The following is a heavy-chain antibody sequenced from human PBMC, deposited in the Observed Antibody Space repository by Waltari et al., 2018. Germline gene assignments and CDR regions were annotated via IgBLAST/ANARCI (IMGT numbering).Heavy chain of an antibody. CDR1: GYPFTDYH. Sequence: QEQLVQSGYEVTQPGASVTVFCQASGYPFTDYHLHWFRQTPGQGFEWMGWFNPKNGDSNSAEKFLGRVTMTRDTSINTVYLDLSGLRSDDTAVFFCARDPGPIVGAPDLWGQGTPVTVSS. D-gene: IGHD1-26*01. CDR3: ARDPGPIVGAPDL. V-gene: IGHV1-2*02. CDR2: FNPKNGDS. J-gene: IGHJ5*02.